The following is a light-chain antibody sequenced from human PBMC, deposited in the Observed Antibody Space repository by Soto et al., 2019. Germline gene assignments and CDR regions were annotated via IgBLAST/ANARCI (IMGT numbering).Light chain of an antibody. CDR2: DVS. CDR1: SSDVGGYNY. CDR3: SSYTSSSTLATV. Sequence: QSVLTQPASVSGSPGQSITISCTGTSSDVGGYNYVSWYQQHPGKAPKLMIYDVSNRPSGVSNRFSGSKSGNTASLTISGLQAEDEADYYCSSYTSSSTLATVFGTGTKVTV. V-gene: IGLV2-14*01. J-gene: IGLJ1*01.